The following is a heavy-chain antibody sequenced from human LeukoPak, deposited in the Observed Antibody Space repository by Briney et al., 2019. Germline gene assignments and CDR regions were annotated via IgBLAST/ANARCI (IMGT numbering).Heavy chain of an antibody. CDR2: MNPNSGNT. CDR3: AREGVYYCGMDV. D-gene: IGHD2-8*01. Sequence: GASVKVSCKASGYTFTSYDINWVRQATGQGLEWMGWMNPNSGNTGYAQKFQGRVTMTRNTSISTAYMELSSLRSEDTAVYYCAREGVYYCGMDVWGQGTTVTVSS. V-gene: IGHV1-8*01. CDR1: GYTFTSYD. J-gene: IGHJ6*02.